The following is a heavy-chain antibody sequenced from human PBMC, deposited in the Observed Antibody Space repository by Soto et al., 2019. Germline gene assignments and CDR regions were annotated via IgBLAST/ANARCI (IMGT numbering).Heavy chain of an antibody. Sequence: QVQLVQSGGEVTKPGASVKVSCKSSGYTFTSYGVSWVRQAPGQGLEWLGWISVYTGNTKQAQKFQDRVTLTTEASTSTAYIELRSLRSAFTAIYYCARDRCTTDRCYTHHFDVWGQGTTVTVSS. CDR1: GYTFTSYG. CDR2: ISVYTGNT. V-gene: IGHV1-18*04. J-gene: IGHJ6*02. D-gene: IGHD2-8*01. CDR3: ARDRCTTDRCYTHHFDV.